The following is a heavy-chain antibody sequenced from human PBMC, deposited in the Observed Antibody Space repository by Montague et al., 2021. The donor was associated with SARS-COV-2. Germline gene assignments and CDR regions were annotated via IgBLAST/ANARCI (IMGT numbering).Heavy chain of an antibody. J-gene: IGHJ6*03. CDR2: IYPGDSDT. CDR1: GYSFTSYW. Sequence: QSVAEVKTPGESLKISCKGSGYSFTSYWIGWARQMPGKGLEWMGIIYPGDSDTRYSPSFQGQVTISADKSISTAYLQWSSLKASGTAMYYCARQSGKFLGTTSNMDVWGKGTTVTVSS. V-gene: IGHV5-51*01. CDR3: ARQSGKFLGTTSNMDV. D-gene: IGHD1-7*01.